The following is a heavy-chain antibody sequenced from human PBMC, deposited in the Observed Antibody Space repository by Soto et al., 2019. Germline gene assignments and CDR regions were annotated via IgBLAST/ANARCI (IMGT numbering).Heavy chain of an antibody. CDR3: AKDSPSYDILTGYQKGGMDV. V-gene: IGHV3-30*18. CDR1: GFTFSSYG. Sequence: GGSLRLSCAASGFTFSSYGMHCVRQAPGKGLEWVAVISYDGSNKYYADSVKGRFTISRDNSKNTLYLQMNSLRAGDTAVYYCAKDSPSYDILTGYQKGGMDVWGQGTTVTVSS. J-gene: IGHJ6*02. CDR2: ISYDGSNK. D-gene: IGHD3-9*01.